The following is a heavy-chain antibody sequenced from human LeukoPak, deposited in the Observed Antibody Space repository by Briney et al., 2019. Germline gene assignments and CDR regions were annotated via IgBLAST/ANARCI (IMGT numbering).Heavy chain of an antibody. CDR2: IFYRGAT. CDR3: ARARDWSAGSWFDP. Sequence: SETLSLTCTVSGGSISSYYWNWIRQPPGKGLEWIGNIFYRGATNYNPSLKSRVTMSVDTSKNQFSLKLYSVTAADTAMYYCARARDWSAGSWFDPWGQGILVTVSS. D-gene: IGHD3/OR15-3a*01. J-gene: IGHJ5*02. CDR1: GGSISSYY. V-gene: IGHV4-59*01.